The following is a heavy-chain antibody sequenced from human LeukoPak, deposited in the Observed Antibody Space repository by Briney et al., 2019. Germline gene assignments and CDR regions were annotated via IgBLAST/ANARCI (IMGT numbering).Heavy chain of an antibody. CDR3: ARRKDNWNDVGYNWFDP. J-gene: IGHJ5*02. CDR1: GGSISSSSYY. Sequence: SETLSLTCTVSGGSISSSSYYWGWIRQPPGKGLEWIGSIYYSGGTYYNPSLKSRVTISVDTSKNQFSLKLSSVTAADTAVYYCARRKDNWNDVGYNWFDPWGQGTLVTVSS. V-gene: IGHV4-39*01. CDR2: IYYSGGT. D-gene: IGHD1-20*01.